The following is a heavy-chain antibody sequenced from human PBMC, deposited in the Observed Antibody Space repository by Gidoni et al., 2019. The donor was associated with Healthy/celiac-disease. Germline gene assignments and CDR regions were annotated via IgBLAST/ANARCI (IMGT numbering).Heavy chain of an antibody. CDR2: IYYSGST. CDR3: ARGLQQFPAPLYYMDV. J-gene: IGHJ6*03. Sequence: QVQLQESGPGLVKPSETLSLTCTVSGGSISSYYWSWIRQPPGKGLEWIGYIYYSGSTNYNPSLKSRVTISVDTSKNQFSLKLSSVTAADTAVYYCARGLQQFPAPLYYMDVWGKGTTVTVSS. D-gene: IGHD1-1*01. V-gene: IGHV4-59*01. CDR1: GGSISSYY.